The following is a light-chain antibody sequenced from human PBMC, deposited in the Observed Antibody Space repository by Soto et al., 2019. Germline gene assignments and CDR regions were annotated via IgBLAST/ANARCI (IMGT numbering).Light chain of an antibody. Sequence: EIVLTQSPGTLSLSPGERVTLSWRASQSVRSSYLAWYQQRPGPVPRLLLYGGSTRATAIPDRFSGSGSGPDFTLTISRLEPEDFAVYYCQQSVTFGQGTRLRL. CDR2: GGS. CDR3: QQSVT. CDR1: QSVRSSY. J-gene: IGKJ5*01. V-gene: IGKV3-20*01.